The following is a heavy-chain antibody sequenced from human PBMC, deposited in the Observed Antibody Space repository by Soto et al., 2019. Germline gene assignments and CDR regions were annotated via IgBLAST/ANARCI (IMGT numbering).Heavy chain of an antibody. CDR2: ITSDGRRT. CDR1: GFTFSSYW. CDR3: VRDDFVLGIDY. Sequence: EVQLVESGGGLVQPGGSLRLSCAASGFTFSSYWMHWVRQVPGKGLMWVSHITSDGRRTTYADSVKGRITISRDNAKNTLYLQMNSLRAEDTAVYYCVRDDFVLGIDYWGLGTLVTVSS. J-gene: IGHJ4*02. D-gene: IGHD3-10*02. V-gene: IGHV3-74*01.